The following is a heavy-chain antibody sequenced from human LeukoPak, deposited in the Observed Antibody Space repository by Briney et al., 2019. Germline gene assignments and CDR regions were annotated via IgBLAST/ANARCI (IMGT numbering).Heavy chain of an antibody. CDR2: FDPEDGET. J-gene: IGHJ4*02. CDR3: ATAFSHLELRDY. V-gene: IGHV1-24*01. D-gene: IGHD1-7*01. CDR1: GYTLTELS. Sequence: ASVKVSCKVSGYTLTELSMHWVRQAPGKGLEWMGGFDPEDGETIYAQKFQGRVTMTEDTSTDTAYMELSSLRSEDTAVYYCATAFSHLELRDYWGQGTRVTVSS.